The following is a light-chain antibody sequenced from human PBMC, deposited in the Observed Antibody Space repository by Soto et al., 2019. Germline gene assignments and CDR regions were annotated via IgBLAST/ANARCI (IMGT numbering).Light chain of an antibody. CDR3: QQDGSSWT. CDR2: GAS. V-gene: IGKV3-20*01. J-gene: IGKJ1*01. Sequence: EIVLTQSPGTLSLSPGERATLSCRASQSVSSSYLAWYQQKPGQAPRHLIYGASSRATGIPDRFSGSGSGTDFNLTISRLEPEDFAVYYCQQDGSSWTFGQGTKVEIK. CDR1: QSVSSSY.